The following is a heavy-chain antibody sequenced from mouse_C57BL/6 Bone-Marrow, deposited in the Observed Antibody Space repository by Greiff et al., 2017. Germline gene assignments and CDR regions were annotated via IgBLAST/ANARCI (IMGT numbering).Heavy chain of an antibody. V-gene: IGHV1-69*01. CDR1: GYTFTSYW. J-gene: IGHJ2*01. CDR2: IDPSDSYT. CDR3: SRTLVADYFDY. Sequence: QVQLQQPGAELVMPGASVKLSCKASGYTFTSYWMHWVKQRPGQGLEWIGEIDPSDSYTNYNQKFKGKSTLTVDKSSSTAYMQLSSLTSEDSAVYYFSRTLVADYFDYWGQGTTLTVSS. D-gene: IGHD1-1*01.